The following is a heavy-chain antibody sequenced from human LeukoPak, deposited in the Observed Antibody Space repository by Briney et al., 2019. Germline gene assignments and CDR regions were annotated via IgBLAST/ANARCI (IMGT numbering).Heavy chain of an antibody. Sequence: GGSLRLSCAASGFTLSKHWMTWVRQAPGKGLECVAIIKQDGSEKYYVDSVKGRFTISRDNAKNSLYLQMNSLRVEDTAVYYCGREWAVDFWGQGTLVTVSS. CDR1: GFTLSKHW. J-gene: IGHJ4*02. CDR3: GREWAVDF. V-gene: IGHV3-7*01. CDR2: IKQDGSEK.